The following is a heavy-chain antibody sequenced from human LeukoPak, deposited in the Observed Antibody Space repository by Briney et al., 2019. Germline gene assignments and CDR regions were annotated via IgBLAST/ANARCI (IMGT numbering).Heavy chain of an antibody. J-gene: IGHJ4*02. Sequence: GGSLRLSCAASGFTFSSYWMSWVRQAPGKGLEWVSAISISGSKTYYADSVKGRFTISRDNSKNTLYLQMNSLRAEDTAVYYCANEIRPNDYWGQGTQVTVSS. D-gene: IGHD4-17*01. CDR3: ANEIRPNDY. CDR1: GFTFSSYW. V-gene: IGHV3-23*01. CDR2: ISISGSKT.